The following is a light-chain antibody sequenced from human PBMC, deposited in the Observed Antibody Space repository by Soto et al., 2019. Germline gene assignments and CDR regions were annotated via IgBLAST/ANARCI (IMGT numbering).Light chain of an antibody. CDR1: QSVATSQ. Sequence: EIVLTQSPGTLSLSPGERATLFCRASQSVATSQLAWYQQKPGQAPRLLTGASSRATGVPDRFIASGSGTDFTLTISRLEPEDFAVYYCQQFASSPRTFGRGTKVDIK. J-gene: IGKJ1*01. V-gene: IGKV3-20*01. CDR2: GAS. CDR3: QQFASSPRT.